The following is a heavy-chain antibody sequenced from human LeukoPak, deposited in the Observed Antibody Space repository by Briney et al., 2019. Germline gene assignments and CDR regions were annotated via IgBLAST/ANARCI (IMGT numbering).Heavy chain of an antibody. J-gene: IGHJ4*02. CDR3: ARLVATYDYVWGSYRFCYFDY. D-gene: IGHD3-16*02. Sequence: SETLSLTCTVSGGSISSSSYYWGWIRQPPGKGLEWIGSIYYSGSTYYNPSLKSRVTISVDTSKNQFSLKLSSVTAADTAAYYCARLVATYDYVWGSYRFCYFDYWGQGTLVTVSS. CDR1: GGSISSSSYY. CDR2: IYYSGST. V-gene: IGHV4-39*01.